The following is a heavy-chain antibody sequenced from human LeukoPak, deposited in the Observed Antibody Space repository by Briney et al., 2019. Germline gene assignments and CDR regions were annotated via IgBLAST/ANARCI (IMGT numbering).Heavy chain of an antibody. D-gene: IGHD4-17*01. J-gene: IGHJ5*02. Sequence: SETLSLTCTVSGGSISSYYWSWIRQPPGKGLEWIGYIYYSGSTSYNPSLKSRVTISVDTSKNQFSLKLSSVTAADTAVYYCARCIYGDYVGVVDWFDPWGQGTLVAVSS. CDR2: IYYSGST. CDR3: ARCIYGDYVGVVDWFDP. V-gene: IGHV4-59*01. CDR1: GGSISSYY.